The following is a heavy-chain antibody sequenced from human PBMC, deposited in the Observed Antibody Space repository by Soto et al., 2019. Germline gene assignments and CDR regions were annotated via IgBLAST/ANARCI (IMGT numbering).Heavy chain of an antibody. V-gene: IGHV6-1*01. CDR3: ARESGYYGSGSYYNYYCGMDV. CDR2: TYYRSKWYN. D-gene: IGHD3-10*01. CDR1: GDSVSSNSAA. Sequence: SQTLSLTCAISGDSVSSNSAAWNWIRQSPSRGLEWLGRTYYRSKWYNDYAVSVKSRITINPDTSKNQFSLQLNSVTPEDTAVYYCARESGYYGSGSYYNYYCGMDVWGQGTTVTVSS. J-gene: IGHJ6*02.